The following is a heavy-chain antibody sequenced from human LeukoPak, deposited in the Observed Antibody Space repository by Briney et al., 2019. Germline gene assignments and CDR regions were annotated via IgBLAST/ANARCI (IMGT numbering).Heavy chain of an antibody. D-gene: IGHD3-22*01. V-gene: IGHV3-23*01. CDR2: ISGSGGST. CDR1: GFTFSSYS. CDR3: AKDPTMIVVVIPDY. Sequence: GGSLRLSCAASGFTFSSYSMNWARQAPGKGLEWVSAISGSGGSTYYADSVKGRFTISRDNSKNTLYLQMNSLRAEDTAVYYCAKDPTMIVVVIPDYWGQGTLVTVSS. J-gene: IGHJ4*02.